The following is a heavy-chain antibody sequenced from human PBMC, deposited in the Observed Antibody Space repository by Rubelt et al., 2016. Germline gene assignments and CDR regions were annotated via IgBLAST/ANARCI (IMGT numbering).Heavy chain of an antibody. J-gene: IGHJ5*02. Sequence: EVQLVESGGDVVQPGGSLRLSCAISGFMFSKYAMTWVRQAPGKGLEWVVTTKGSGGTIDYAAPVKGRFTISRDDSQNTLYQERSRLRTEDTAVYYCTWIQLPSSHMWTWGQGTLVTVSS. V-gene: IGHV3-15*01. D-gene: IGHD1-1*01. CDR3: TWIQLPSSHMWT. CDR2: TTKGSGGTI. CDR1: GFMFSKYA.